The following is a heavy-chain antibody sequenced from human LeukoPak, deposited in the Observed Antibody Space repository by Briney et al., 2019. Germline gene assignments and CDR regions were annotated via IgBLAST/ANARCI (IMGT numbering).Heavy chain of an antibody. CDR2: ISGSGGST. V-gene: IGHV3-23*01. J-gene: IGHJ4*02. CDR3: AKVATWTYFDS. CDR1: GFTFSSYA. Sequence: GGSLRLSCAASGFTFSSYAMSWVRQAPGKGLERVSAISGSGGSTYYADSVKGRFTISRDNSKNTLYLQLTSLRVDDTAIYYCAKVATWTYFDSWGQGTLVTVSS. D-gene: IGHD3/OR15-3a*01.